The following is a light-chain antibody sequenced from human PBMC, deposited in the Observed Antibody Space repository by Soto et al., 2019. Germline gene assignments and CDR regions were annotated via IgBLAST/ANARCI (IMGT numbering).Light chain of an antibody. CDR2: EGS. V-gene: IGLV2-23*01. Sequence: QSVLTQPASVSGSPGQSITISCTGTSSDVGSSNLVSWYQQYPDKAPKLMIYEGSKRPSGVSNRFSGSKSGNTASLTISGLQAEDEAHYHCCSYAGSSVSLWVFGGGTKLTVL. J-gene: IGLJ3*02. CDR1: SSDVGSSNL. CDR3: CSYAGSSVSLWV.